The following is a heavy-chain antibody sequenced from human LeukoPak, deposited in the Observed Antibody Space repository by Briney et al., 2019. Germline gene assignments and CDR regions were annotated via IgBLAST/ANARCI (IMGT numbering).Heavy chain of an antibody. CDR2: INPGDTDT. CDR1: GYSFTSYW. CDR3: ARRSSGWYFAFDI. V-gene: IGHV5-51*01. J-gene: IGHJ3*02. D-gene: IGHD6-19*01. Sequence: GESLKISCKGSGYSFTSYWIGWVRQMPGKGLEWMGIINPGDTDTRYSPSFQGQVTISADKSISTAYLQWSSLKASDTAMYYCARRSSGWYFAFDIWGQGTMVTVSS.